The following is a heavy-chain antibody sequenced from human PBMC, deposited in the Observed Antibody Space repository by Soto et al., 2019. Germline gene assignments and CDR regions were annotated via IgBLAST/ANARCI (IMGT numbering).Heavy chain of an antibody. J-gene: IGHJ4*01. CDR1: GFTFSSYG. CDR3: ARHDGYDLGEDY. Sequence: GGSLRLSCAASGFTFSSYGMHWVRQAPGKGLEWVAVIWYDGSNKYYADSVKGRFTISRDNSKNTLYLQMNSLRAEETAVYYCARHDGYDLGEDYWGHRHLATVPS. D-gene: IGHD5-12*01. V-gene: IGHV3-33*01. CDR2: IWYDGSNK.